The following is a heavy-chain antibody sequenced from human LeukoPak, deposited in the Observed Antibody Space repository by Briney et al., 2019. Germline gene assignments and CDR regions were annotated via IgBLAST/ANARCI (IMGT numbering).Heavy chain of an antibody. V-gene: IGHV3-21*01. D-gene: IGHD2-2*01. J-gene: IGHJ4*02. Sequence: GGSLRLSCAASGFTFSSYSMNWVRQAPGKGLEWVSSISSSSSYIYYADSVKGRFTISRDNAKNSLYLQMNSLRAEDTAMYHCAISIGVPAADYWGQGTLVTVSS. CDR1: GFTFSSYS. CDR3: AISIGVPAADY. CDR2: ISSSSSYI.